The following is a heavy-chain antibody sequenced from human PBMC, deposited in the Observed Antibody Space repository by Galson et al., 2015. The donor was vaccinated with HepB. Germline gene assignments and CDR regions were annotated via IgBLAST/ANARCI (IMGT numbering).Heavy chain of an antibody. Sequence: SLRLSCAASGFTFSSYSMNWVRQAPGKGLEWVSYISSGSSTIYYADPVKGRFTISRDNSKNTLYLQMNSLRAGDTAVYYCAKSVSGGSGWYVDAFDIWGQGTMVTVSS. V-gene: IGHV3-48*01. J-gene: IGHJ3*02. D-gene: IGHD6-19*01. CDR1: GFTFSSYS. CDR3: AKSVSGGSGWYVDAFDI. CDR2: ISSGSSTI.